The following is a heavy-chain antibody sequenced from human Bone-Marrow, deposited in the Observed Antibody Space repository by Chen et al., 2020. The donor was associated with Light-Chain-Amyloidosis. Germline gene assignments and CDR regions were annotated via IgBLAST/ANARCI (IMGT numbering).Heavy chain of an antibody. D-gene: IGHD3-10*01. Sequence: EVQLVEYGGDLVQPGGSLRLSCAASGFTLSTYWMRWVRQAPGKGLVWVARMNSAGSGTSYADSVKGRFIISRDNAKNSLYLQMNSLRAEDTAVYYCARFTYPQHWGQGTLVTVSS. CDR2: MNSAGSGT. CDR1: GFTLSTYW. J-gene: IGHJ1*01. CDR3: ARFTYPQH. V-gene: IGHV3-74*01.